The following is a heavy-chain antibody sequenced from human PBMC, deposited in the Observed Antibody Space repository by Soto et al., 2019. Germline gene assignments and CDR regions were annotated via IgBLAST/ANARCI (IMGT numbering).Heavy chain of an antibody. J-gene: IGHJ6*02. CDR1: GFTFSSYG. CDR2: ISYDGSNK. CDR3: ARGYCSGGSCYSGGLYYGMDV. Sequence: GGSLRLSCAASGFTFSSYGMHWVRQAPGKGLEWVAVISYDGSNKYYADSVKGRFTISRDNSKNTLYLQMNSLRAEDTAVYYCARGYCSGGSCYSGGLYYGMDVWGQGTTVTVSS. V-gene: IGHV3-30*03. D-gene: IGHD2-15*01.